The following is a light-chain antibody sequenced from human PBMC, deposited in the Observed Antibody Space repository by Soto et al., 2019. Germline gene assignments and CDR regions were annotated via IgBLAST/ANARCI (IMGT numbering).Light chain of an antibody. CDR3: QQYNEWPT. CDR1: QSISSD. V-gene: IGKV3-15*01. Sequence: EILMTQSPATLSVSPGERATLSCRASQSISSDLAWYQQKPGQPPRLLIYGASSGATGLQARFRGSGSATEFTHTISSLQSEDFAVYFCQQYNEWPTFGQGNKVEFK. J-gene: IGKJ1*01. CDR2: GAS.